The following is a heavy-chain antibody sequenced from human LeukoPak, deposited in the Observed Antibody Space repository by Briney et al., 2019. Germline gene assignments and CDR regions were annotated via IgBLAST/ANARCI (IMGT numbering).Heavy chain of an antibody. Sequence: GGSLRLSCSASGFTFGAYFMHWVRQATGKGLQYVSSISSNEYDTYYADSVKGRFTISRDNSKNTLFLQMNNLRPEDTAVYYCVKDLNGTWSFDYWGQGTLVTVSS. CDR1: GFTFGAYF. D-gene: IGHD2-8*01. CDR2: ISSNEYDT. CDR3: VKDLNGTWSFDY. V-gene: IGHV3-64D*06. J-gene: IGHJ4*02.